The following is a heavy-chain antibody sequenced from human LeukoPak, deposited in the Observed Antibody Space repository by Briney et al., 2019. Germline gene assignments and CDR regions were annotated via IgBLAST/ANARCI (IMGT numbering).Heavy chain of an antibody. Sequence: GGSLRLSCAASGFTFSNYDMHWVRQAPGKGLEWVAVISYDGSNRYYADSVNGRFTISRDNSKNTLYLQMNSLRTEDTAVYYCANIPEEVVAATGTGHFDYWGQGTLVTVSS. D-gene: IGHD2-15*01. CDR1: GFTFSNYD. V-gene: IGHV3-30*18. J-gene: IGHJ4*02. CDR3: ANIPEEVVAATGTGHFDY. CDR2: ISYDGSNR.